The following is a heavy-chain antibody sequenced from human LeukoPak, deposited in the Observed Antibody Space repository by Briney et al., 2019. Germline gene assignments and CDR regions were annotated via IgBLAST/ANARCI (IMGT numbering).Heavy chain of an antibody. Sequence: SETLSLTCTVSGGSISSSSYCWGWLRQPPGKGLEWIGSIYYSGSTYYNPSLKSRVTISVDTSKNQFSLKLSSVTAADTAVYYCARVDVDTAMAFDYWGQGTLVTVSS. CDR2: IYYSGST. CDR1: GGSISSSSYC. J-gene: IGHJ4*02. CDR3: ARVDVDTAMAFDY. V-gene: IGHV4-39*07. D-gene: IGHD5-18*01.